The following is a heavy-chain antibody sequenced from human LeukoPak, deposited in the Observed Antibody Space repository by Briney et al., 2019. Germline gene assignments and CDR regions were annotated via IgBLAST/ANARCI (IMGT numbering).Heavy chain of an antibody. J-gene: IGHJ4*02. CDR2: ISSSSSYI. Sequence: GGSLRLSCAASGFTFGSNSMNWVRQAPGKGLEWVSSISSSSSYIYYADSVKGRFTISRDNAKNSLYLQMNSLRAEDTAVYYCARDRGGYSGYDFILFDYWGQGTLVTVSS. D-gene: IGHD5-12*01. CDR3: ARDRGGYSGYDFILFDY. CDR1: GFTFGSNS. V-gene: IGHV3-21*01.